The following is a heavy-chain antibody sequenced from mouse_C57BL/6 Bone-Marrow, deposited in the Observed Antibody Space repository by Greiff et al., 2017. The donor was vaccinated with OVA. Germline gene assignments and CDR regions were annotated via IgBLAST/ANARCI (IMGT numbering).Heavy chain of an antibody. V-gene: IGHV2-6*01. Sequence: VKLMESGPGLVAPSQSLSITCTVSGFSLTSIGVDWVRQSPGKGLEWLGVIWGVGSTNYNSALKSRLSISKDNSKSQVFLKMNSLQTDDTAMYYCASLTFYAMDYWGQGTSVTVSS. CDR3: ASLTFYAMDY. D-gene: IGHD1-3*01. CDR2: IWGVGST. J-gene: IGHJ4*01. CDR1: GFSLTSIG.